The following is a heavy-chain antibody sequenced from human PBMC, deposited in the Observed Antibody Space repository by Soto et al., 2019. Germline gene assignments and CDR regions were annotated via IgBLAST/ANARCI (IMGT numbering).Heavy chain of an antibody. CDR1: HFSVTNNKY. V-gene: IGHV4-4*02. J-gene: IGHJ3*01. CDR3: ARDGRYCPDSGCSIMRDAFDV. D-gene: IGHD5-12*01. CDR2: IYHSGTT. Sequence: QVLLQESGPGLVKPSGTLSLTCTVSHFSVTNNKYWSWVRQSPGKPLEWIGEIYHSGTTYYNPSLDGSSRMAMAKSNNQIPLNLTSLTAADTAVYYCARDGRYCPDSGCSIMRDAFDVWGQGTLVTVSS.